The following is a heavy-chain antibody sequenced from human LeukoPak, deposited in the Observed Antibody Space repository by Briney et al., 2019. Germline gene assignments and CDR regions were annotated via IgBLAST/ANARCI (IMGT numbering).Heavy chain of an antibody. V-gene: IGHV3-43*02. CDR3: AKAGMGATLYYGMDV. D-gene: IGHD1-26*01. CDR2: ISGDGGST. Sequence: GGSLRLSCVASGFTFDDYAMHWVRHAPGKGLEWVSLISGDGGSTYYADSVKGRFTISRDNSKNSLYLQMNSLRTEDTALYYCAKAGMGATLYYGMDVWGQGTTVTVSS. J-gene: IGHJ6*02. CDR1: GFTFDDYA.